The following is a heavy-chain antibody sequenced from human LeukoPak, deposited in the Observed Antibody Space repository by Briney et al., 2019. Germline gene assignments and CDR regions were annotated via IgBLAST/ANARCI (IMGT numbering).Heavy chain of an antibody. CDR1: GFTFRSYA. D-gene: IGHD2-8*01. Sequence: PGGSLRLSCADSGFTFRSYAMHWVRQAPGKGLEWVAVISYDGSNKYYADSVKGRFTISRDNSKNTLYLQMNSLRAEDTAVYYCASGWGQLYPLDYWGQGTLVTVSS. J-gene: IGHJ4*02. V-gene: IGHV3-30-3*01. CDR2: ISYDGSNK. CDR3: ASGWGQLYPLDY.